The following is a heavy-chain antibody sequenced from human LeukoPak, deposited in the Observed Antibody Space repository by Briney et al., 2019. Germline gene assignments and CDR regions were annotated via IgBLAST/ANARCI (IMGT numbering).Heavy chain of an antibody. Sequence: GGSLRLSCAASGFTFSSYGMHWVRQAPGKGLEWVAVISYDGSNKYYADSVKGRFTISRDNSKNTLYLQMNSLRAEDTAVYYCARASGYDSSGYPIYWGQGTLVTVSS. V-gene: IGHV3-30*03. D-gene: IGHD3-22*01. CDR2: ISYDGSNK. CDR1: GFTFSSYG. J-gene: IGHJ4*02. CDR3: ARASGYDSSGYPIY.